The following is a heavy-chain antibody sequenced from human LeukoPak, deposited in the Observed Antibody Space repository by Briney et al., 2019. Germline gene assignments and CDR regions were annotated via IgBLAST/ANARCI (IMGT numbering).Heavy chain of an antibody. Sequence: ASVKVSCKASGYTFSGYYIHWVRQAPGHGLEWMGWINPNSGGTNYAQKFQGRVTLTRDTSINTAYMELSRLRSDDTAVYYCARDNSVGDIAWWFDPWGQGTLVTVSS. CDR1: GYTFSGYY. CDR2: INPNSGGT. CDR3: ARDNSVGDIAWWFDP. J-gene: IGHJ5*02. D-gene: IGHD3-16*02. V-gene: IGHV1-2*02.